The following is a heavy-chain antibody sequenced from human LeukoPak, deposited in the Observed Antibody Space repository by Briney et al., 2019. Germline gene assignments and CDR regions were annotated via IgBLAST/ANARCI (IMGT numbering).Heavy chain of an antibody. J-gene: IGHJ5*02. CDR3: ARDTPPGCSGGSCYLNWFDP. Sequence: SQTLSLTCAISGDSVSSDTAAWNWIRQSPSRGLEWLGRTYYRSKWYNDYAVSVKSRITINPDTSKNQFSLQLNSVTPEDTAVYYCARDTPPGCSGGSCYLNWFDPWGQGTLVTVSS. D-gene: IGHD2-15*01. V-gene: IGHV6-1*01. CDR1: GDSVSSDTAA. CDR2: TYYRSKWYN.